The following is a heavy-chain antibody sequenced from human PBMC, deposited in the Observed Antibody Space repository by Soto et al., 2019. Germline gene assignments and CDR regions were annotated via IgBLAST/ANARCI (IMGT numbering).Heavy chain of an antibody. J-gene: IGHJ6*02. CDR3: ARDNGEGESRLVSIAAPNYYYYGMDV. CDR2: ITPIFGTA. V-gene: IGHV1-69*13. CDR1: GGTFSSYA. D-gene: IGHD6-6*01. Sequence: SVKVSCKASGGTFSSYAISWVRQAPGQGLEWMGGITPIFGTANYAQKFQGRVTITADESTSTAYMELSSLRSEDTAVYYCARDNGEGESRLVSIAAPNYYYYGMDVWGQGTTVTVSS.